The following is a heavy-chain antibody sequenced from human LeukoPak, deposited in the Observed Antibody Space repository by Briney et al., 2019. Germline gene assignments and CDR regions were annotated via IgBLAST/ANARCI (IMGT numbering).Heavy chain of an antibody. Sequence: GGSLRLSCAASGFTFSSYEMNWVRQAPGKGLEWVSSISSSSSYIYYADSVKGRFTISRDNAKNSLYLQMNSLRAEDTAVYYCARDFHRLNIAAAGKSTDYWGQGTLVTVSS. CDR3: ARDFHRLNIAAAGKSTDY. J-gene: IGHJ4*02. CDR1: GFTFSSYE. D-gene: IGHD6-13*01. CDR2: ISSSSSYI. V-gene: IGHV3-21*01.